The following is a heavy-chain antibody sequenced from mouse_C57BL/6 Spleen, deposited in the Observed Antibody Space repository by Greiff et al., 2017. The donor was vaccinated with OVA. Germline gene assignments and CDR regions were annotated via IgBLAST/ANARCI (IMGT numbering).Heavy chain of an antibody. J-gene: IGHJ4*01. CDR1: GYTFTSYW. D-gene: IGHD2-10*01. V-gene: IGHV1-50*01. CDR3: ARRGSYPNAMDY. Sequence: QVQLQQPGAELVKPGASVKLSCKASGYTFTSYWMQWVKQRPGQGLEWIGEIDPSDSYTNSNQKFKGKATLTVDTSSSTAYMQLSSLTSEDSAVYYCARRGSYPNAMDYWGQGTSVTVSS. CDR2: IDPSDSYT.